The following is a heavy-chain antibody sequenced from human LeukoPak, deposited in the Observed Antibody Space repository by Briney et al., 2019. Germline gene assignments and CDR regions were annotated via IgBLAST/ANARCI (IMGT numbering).Heavy chain of an antibody. CDR1: GFTFSSYS. V-gene: IGHV3-21*01. Sequence: PGGSLRLSCAASGFTFSSYSMNWVRQAPGKGLEWVSSISSSSYIYYADSVKGRFTISRDNAKNSLYLQMNSLRAEDTAVYYCARVGNYDFWSGYSSVAYWGQGTLVTVSS. D-gene: IGHD3-3*01. CDR2: ISSSSYI. J-gene: IGHJ4*02. CDR3: ARVGNYDFWSGYSSVAY.